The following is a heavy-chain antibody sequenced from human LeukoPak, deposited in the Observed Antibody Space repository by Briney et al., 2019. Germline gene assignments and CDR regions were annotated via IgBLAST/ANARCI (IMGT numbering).Heavy chain of an antibody. CDR2: IWYDGSNR. D-gene: IGHD3-16*01. CDR3: ARDPLGVLSYFDY. J-gene: IGHJ4*02. V-gene: IGHV3-33*01. CDR1: GFIFSYYG. Sequence: GSLRLSCAASGFIFSYYGMHWVRQAPGKGLEWVAVIWYDGSNRYYADSLKGRFTISRDNSKNTLYLQMNSLTADDTAVYYCARDPLGVLSYFDYWGQGTLVTVSS.